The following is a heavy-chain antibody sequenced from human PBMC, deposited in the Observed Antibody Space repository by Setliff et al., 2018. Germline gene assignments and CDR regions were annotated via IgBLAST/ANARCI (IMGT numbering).Heavy chain of an antibody. CDR1: GFTSTDYG. CDR2: ISGSGGST. J-gene: IGHJ4*02. Sequence: PGGSLRLSCAGSGFTSTDYGMHWVRQAPGKGLEWVSAISGSGGSTYYADSVKGRFTISRDNSKNTLYLQMNSLRAEDTAVYYCAKGGWSLYWGQGTLVTVSS. CDR3: AKGGWSLY. D-gene: IGHD6-19*01. V-gene: IGHV3-23*01.